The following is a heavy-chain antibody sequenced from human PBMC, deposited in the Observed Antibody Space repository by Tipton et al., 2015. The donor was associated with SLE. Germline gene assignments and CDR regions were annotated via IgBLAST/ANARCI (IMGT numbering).Heavy chain of an antibody. D-gene: IGHD4-17*01. J-gene: IGHJ4*02. V-gene: IGHV3-66*01. CDR2: IYSGGST. CDR1: GFTVSSNY. Sequence: AVSGFTVSSNYMSWVRQAPGKGLEWVSVIYSGGSTYYADSVKGRFTISRDNSKNTLYLQMSSLRAEDTAVYYCAREMNTVTNGVFGYWGQGTLVTVSS. CDR3: AREMNTVTNGVFGY.